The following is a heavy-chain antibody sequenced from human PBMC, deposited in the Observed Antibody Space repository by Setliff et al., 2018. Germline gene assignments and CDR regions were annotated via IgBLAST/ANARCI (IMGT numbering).Heavy chain of an antibody. V-gene: IGHV1-18*01. CDR3: ARGRHPPWSGYPYYYMDV. D-gene: IGHD3-3*01. J-gene: IGHJ6*03. CDR2: INAGNGNT. CDR1: GYTFTSYG. Sequence: ASVKVSCKASGYTFTSYGISWVRQAPGQRLEWMGWINAGNGNTKYSQKFQGRVTITADKSTSTAYMELSSLRSEDTAVYYCARGRHPPWSGYPYYYMDVWGKGTTVTVSS.